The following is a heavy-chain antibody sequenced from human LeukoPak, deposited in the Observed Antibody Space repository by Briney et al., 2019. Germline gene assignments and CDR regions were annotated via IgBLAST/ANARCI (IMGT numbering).Heavy chain of an antibody. J-gene: IGHJ4*02. CDR3: ATAAYYGSGSYSEYYFDY. V-gene: IGHV1-24*01. CDR2: FDPEDGET. Sequence: ASVKVSCKVSGYTLTELSMHWVRQAPGKGLEWMGGFDPEDGETIYAQKFQGRVTMTEDKSTDIAYMELSSLRSEDTAVYYCATAAYYGSGSYSEYYFDYWGQGTLVTVSS. CDR1: GYTLTELS. D-gene: IGHD3-10*01.